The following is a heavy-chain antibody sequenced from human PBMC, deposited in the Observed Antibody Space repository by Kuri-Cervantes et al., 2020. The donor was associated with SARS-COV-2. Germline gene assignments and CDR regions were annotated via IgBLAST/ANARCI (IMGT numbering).Heavy chain of an antibody. CDR1: GLTFSSYG. CDR3: ARDNRQQWFTAMVTEPHAYFDL. V-gene: IGHV3-30*03. J-gene: IGHJ2*01. CDR2: ISYDGSNK. Sequence: GESLKISCAASGLTFSSYGMHWVRQAPGKGLEWVAVISYDGSNKYYADSVKGRFTISRDNSKNTLYLQMDSLRAEDTAVYYCARDNRQQWFTAMVTEPHAYFDLWGRGTLVTVSS. D-gene: IGHD5-18*01.